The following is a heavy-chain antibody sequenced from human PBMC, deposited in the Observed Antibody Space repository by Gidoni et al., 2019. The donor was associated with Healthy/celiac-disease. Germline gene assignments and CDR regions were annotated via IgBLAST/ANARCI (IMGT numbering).Heavy chain of an antibody. CDR2: IIPILGIA. V-gene: IGHV1-69*04. J-gene: IGHJ4*02. CDR1: GGTFSSYA. CDR3: ARDLIDGGNPFFDY. D-gene: IGHD2-15*01. Sequence: QVQLVQSGAEVTKPGSSVKVSCKASGGTFSSYAISWVRQAPGQGLEWMGRIIPILGIANYAQKFQGRVTITADKSTSTAYMELSSLRSEDTAVYYCARDLIDGGNPFFDYWGQGTLVTVSS.